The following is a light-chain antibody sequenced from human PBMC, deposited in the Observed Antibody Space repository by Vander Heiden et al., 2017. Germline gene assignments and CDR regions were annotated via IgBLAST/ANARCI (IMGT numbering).Light chain of an antibody. Sequence: QSALTQPPSASGSPGQSVTISCTGTNTDVGGYNYVSWYQQSPGKAPKLIIYEVTKRPSGVPDRFSASKSGNTASLTVSGLQAEDEAYYYCSSYGGRNNYVFGSGTKITVL. CDR3: SSYGGRNNYV. CDR2: EVT. J-gene: IGLJ1*01. V-gene: IGLV2-8*01. CDR1: NTDVGGYNY.